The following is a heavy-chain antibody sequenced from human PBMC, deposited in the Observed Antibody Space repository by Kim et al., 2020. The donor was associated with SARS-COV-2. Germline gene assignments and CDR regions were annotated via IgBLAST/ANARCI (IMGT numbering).Heavy chain of an antibody. D-gene: IGHD2-15*01. J-gene: IGHJ6*02. CDR3: ARDGGRYCSGGSCRRVYGMDV. CDR1: GFTFSDYY. Sequence: GGSLRLSCAASGFTFSDYYMSWIRQAPGKGLEWVSYISSSSSYTNYADSVKGRFTISRDNAKNSLYLQMNSLRAEDTAVYYCARDGGRYCSGGSCRRVYGMDVWGQGTTVTVSS. V-gene: IGHV3-11*05. CDR2: ISSSSSYT.